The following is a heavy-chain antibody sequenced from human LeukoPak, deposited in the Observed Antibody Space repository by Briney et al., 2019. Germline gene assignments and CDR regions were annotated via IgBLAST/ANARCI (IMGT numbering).Heavy chain of an antibody. Sequence: GASVKVSCKASGCTFTGYYMHWVRQTPGQGLEWMGWINPNSGGTNYAQKFQGRVTMTRDTSISTAYMELSRLTSDDTAVYYCARKYDILTGNDNWFDPWGQGTLVTVSS. D-gene: IGHD3-9*01. CDR2: INPNSGGT. J-gene: IGHJ5*02. CDR3: ARKYDILTGNDNWFDP. V-gene: IGHV1-2*02. CDR1: GCTFTGYY.